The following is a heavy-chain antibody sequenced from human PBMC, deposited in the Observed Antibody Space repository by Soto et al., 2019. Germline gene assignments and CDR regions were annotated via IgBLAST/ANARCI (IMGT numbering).Heavy chain of an antibody. J-gene: IGHJ3*02. V-gene: IGHV5-51*01. Sequence: ESLKISCKGSGYSFTSYWIGWVRQMPGKGLEWMGIIYPGDSDTRYSPSFQGQVTISADKSISTAYLQWSSLKASDTAMYYCARQGGYYDSSGSENAFDIWGQGTMVTVSS. D-gene: IGHD3-22*01. CDR3: ARQGGYYDSSGSENAFDI. CDR1: GYSFTSYW. CDR2: IYPGDSDT.